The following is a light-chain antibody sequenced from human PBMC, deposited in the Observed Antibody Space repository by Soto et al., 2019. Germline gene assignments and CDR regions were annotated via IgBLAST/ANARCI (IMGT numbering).Light chain of an antibody. CDR3: QQYGSSRYT. CDR2: GAS. Sequence: EIVLTQSPGTLSLSPGERATLSCRASQSISSSFLAWYQQRPGQAPRLLIYGASSRPTGIPDRFSGSRSGTDFTLTISRLEPEDIAVYYCQQYGSSRYTFVQGTKLEIK. V-gene: IGKV3-20*01. J-gene: IGKJ2*01. CDR1: QSISSSF.